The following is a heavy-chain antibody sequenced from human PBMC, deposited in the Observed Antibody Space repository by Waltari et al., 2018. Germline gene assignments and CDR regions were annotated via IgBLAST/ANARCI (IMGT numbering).Heavy chain of an antibody. V-gene: IGHV1-69*13. CDR2: IIPIFGTA. Sequence: QVQLVQSGAEVKKPGSSVKVSCKASGGTFSSYAISWVRQAPGQGLEWMGGIIPIFGTANYAQKFQGRVTITADESTSTDYMGLSSLRSEDTAVYYCAVNYYDSSGYYYYFDYWGQGTLVTVSS. CDR3: AVNYYDSSGYYYYFDY. CDR1: GGTFSSYA. D-gene: IGHD3-22*01. J-gene: IGHJ4*02.